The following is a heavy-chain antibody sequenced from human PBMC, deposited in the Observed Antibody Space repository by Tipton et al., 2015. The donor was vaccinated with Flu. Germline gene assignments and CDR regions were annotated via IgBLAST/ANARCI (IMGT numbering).Heavy chain of an antibody. D-gene: IGHD5-18*01. CDR1: GFSFSSYA. J-gene: IGHJ4*02. V-gene: IGHV1-69*15. CDR3: ARDTYSPGYGSPLYFDF. Sequence: QLVQSGAEVRKPGSSVKVSCKASGFSFSSYAISWVRQAPGQGPEWVGRIIPLSATTDYAQRFQDRVTITADESTGTAYMELNSLRSEDTAVYYCARDTYSPGYGSPLYFDFWGPGTLVTVSA. CDR2: IIPLSATT.